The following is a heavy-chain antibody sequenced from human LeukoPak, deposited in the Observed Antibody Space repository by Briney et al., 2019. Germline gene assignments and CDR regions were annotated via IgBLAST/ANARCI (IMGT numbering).Heavy chain of an antibody. CDR1: GFTFNNYN. V-gene: IGHV3-21*01. Sequence: GGSLRLSCAASGFTFNNYNMNWVRQAPGKALEWVSSITSSGTYIFYADSVKGRFTISRDNAKNSLYLQINSLGPEDTAVYFCARDPYSGNYGSYYYYYMDVWGKGTTVTVSS. J-gene: IGHJ6*03. D-gene: IGHD3-22*01. CDR3: ARDPYSGNYGSYYYYYMDV. CDR2: ITSSGTYI.